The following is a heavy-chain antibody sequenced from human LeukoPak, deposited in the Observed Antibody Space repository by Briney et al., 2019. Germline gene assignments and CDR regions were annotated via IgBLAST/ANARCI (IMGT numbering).Heavy chain of an antibody. CDR1: GGSISSSSYY. D-gene: IGHD3-16*01. CDR3: ARSPGGAYFDY. V-gene: IGHV4-39*01. Sequence: SETLSLTCTVSGGSISSSSYYWGWIRQPPGKGMEWIGNIYNSGSTYYNPSLNSRVTISADRSKNQFSLKLSSVTAADTAVYYCARSPGGAYFDYWGQGTLVTVSS. J-gene: IGHJ4*02. CDR2: IYNSGST.